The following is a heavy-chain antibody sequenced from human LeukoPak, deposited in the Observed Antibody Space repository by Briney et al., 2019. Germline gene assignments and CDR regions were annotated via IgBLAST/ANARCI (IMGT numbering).Heavy chain of an antibody. Sequence: PSETLSLTFAVYGVSFSGYYWSWIRQPPGKWLEWIGEINHSGSTNYNPSLNSRVTISVDTSKNQFSMKLSSVPAADTAVYYCARYVVYGSGKYYFAYWGQGTLVTVSS. CDR3: ARYVVYGSGKYYFAY. D-gene: IGHD3-10*01. CDR1: GVSFSGYY. J-gene: IGHJ4*02. V-gene: IGHV4-34*01. CDR2: INHSGST.